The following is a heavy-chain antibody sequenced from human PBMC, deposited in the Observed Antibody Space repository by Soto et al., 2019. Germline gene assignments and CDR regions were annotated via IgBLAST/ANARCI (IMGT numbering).Heavy chain of an antibody. CDR3: ARALGGWPDS. Sequence: CAACRDSFTIAAMHWVGQAIGERLEWMGCTNAGNGNTKYSQKYQGSVTNTRDTCASTDYMELSSLRSDATAVYYCARALGGWPDSWGQGTLVTVSS. CDR2: TNAGNGNT. CDR1: RDSFTIAA. V-gene: IGHV1-3*01. J-gene: IGHJ5*01. D-gene: IGHD2-15*01.